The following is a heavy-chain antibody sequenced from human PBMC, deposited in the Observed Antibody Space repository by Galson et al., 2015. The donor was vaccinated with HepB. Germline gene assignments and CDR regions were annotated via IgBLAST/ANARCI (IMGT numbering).Heavy chain of an antibody. J-gene: IGHJ4*02. V-gene: IGHV3-15*07. Sequence: SLRLSCAASDFTLSDAWMNWVRQAPGKGLEWVGHIKNNAEGGTTDYAAPVKDRFTISRDDSKNTLSLQMNGLRTEDTALYYCTTDFLPVGSPGVGYWGQGALVTVSS. D-gene: IGHD1-26*01. CDR2: IKNNAEGGTT. CDR1: DFTLSDAW. CDR3: TTDFLPVGSPGVGY.